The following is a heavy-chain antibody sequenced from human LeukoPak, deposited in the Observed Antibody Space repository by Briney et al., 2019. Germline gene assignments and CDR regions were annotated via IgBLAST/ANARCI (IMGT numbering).Heavy chain of an antibody. Sequence: GGSLRLSCAASGFAFSSYSMNWVRQAPGKGLECVSYINSNSKTTWYADSVKGRFTISRDNSKNTLYLQMNSLRAEDTAVYYCAKDHQLRFLEWLLQSFDYWGQGTPVTVSS. D-gene: IGHD3-3*01. J-gene: IGHJ4*02. CDR1: GFAFSSYS. CDR2: INSNSKTT. V-gene: IGHV3-48*01. CDR3: AKDHQLRFLEWLLQSFDY.